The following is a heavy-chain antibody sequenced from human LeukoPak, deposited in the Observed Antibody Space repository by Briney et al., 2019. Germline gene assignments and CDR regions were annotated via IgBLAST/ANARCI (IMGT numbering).Heavy chain of an antibody. J-gene: IGHJ4*02. CDR1: GGSISSYY. D-gene: IGHD3-10*01. Sequence: PSETLSLTCTVSGGSISSYYWSWIRQPPGKALEWIGYIYYSGSTNYNPSLKSRVTISVDTSKNQFSLKLSSVTAADTAVYYCAREYWPAGSGDNYFDYWGQGTLVSVSS. V-gene: IGHV4-59*01. CDR3: AREYWPAGSGDNYFDY. CDR2: IYYSGST.